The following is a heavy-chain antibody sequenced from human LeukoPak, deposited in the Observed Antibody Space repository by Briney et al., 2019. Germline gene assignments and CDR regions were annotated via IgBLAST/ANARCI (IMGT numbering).Heavy chain of an antibody. CDR1: GGSFSGYY. J-gene: IGHJ2*01. Sequence: SETLSLTCAVYGGSFSGYYWSWIRQPPGKGLEWIGEINHSGSTNYNPSLKSRVTISVDTSKNQFSLKLSSVTAADTAVYYCARGSGLSRYFDLWGRGTLVTVSS. CDR2: INHSGST. D-gene: IGHD7-27*01. V-gene: IGHV4-34*01. CDR3: ARGSGLSRYFDL.